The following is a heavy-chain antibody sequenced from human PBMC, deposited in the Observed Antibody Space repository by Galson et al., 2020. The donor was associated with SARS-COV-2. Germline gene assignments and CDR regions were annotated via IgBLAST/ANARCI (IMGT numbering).Heavy chain of an antibody. CDR1: GGSISSSNW. CDR2: IYHTGSA. CDR3: AKFDYYYMDV. Sequence: SETLSLTCVVSGGSISSSNWWGWFRQPPGKGLEWIGEIYHTGSAEYNVSLKSRVSMSVEKSKNQFSLNLRSVTAADTGVYYCAKFDYYYMDVWGKGTTVTVSS. J-gene: IGHJ6*03. V-gene: IGHV4-4*02.